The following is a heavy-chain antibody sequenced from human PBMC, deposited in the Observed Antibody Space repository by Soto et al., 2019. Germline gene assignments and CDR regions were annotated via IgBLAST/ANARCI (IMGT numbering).Heavy chain of an antibody. CDR1: GFTFSSYW. CDR2: IKQDGSEK. J-gene: IGHJ2*01. D-gene: IGHD2-2*01. CDR3: ARGLGYQLLSSYRYFDL. V-gene: IGHV3-7*01. Sequence: EVQLVESGGGLVQPGGSLRLSCAASGFTFSSYWMSWVRQAPGKGLEWVANIKQDGSEKYYVDSVKGRFTISRDNAKNSLYLQMNSLRAEDTAVYYCARGLGYQLLSSYRYFDLWGRGTLVTVSS.